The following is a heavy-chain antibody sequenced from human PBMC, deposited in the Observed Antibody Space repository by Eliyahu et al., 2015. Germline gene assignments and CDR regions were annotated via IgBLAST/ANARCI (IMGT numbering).Heavy chain of an antibody. CDR2: TYCGSQCYS. J-gene: IGHJ3*01. V-gene: IGHV6-1*01. CDR3: ARGRNSAFDV. D-gene: IGHD5-18*01. CDR1: GDSPFSTGVA. Sequence: QVQLQQSGPGLVKPSQTLSLTCTISGDSPFSTGVAVAWNWLRQSPSSGLEWLGRTYCGSQCYSEYAESVKSRLTVSPDTSKNQFSLQLNSVTPEDTAVYYCARGRNSAFDVWGQGTMVTVSS.